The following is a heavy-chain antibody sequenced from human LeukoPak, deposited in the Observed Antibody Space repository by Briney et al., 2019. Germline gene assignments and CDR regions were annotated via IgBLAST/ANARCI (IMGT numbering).Heavy chain of an antibody. CDR1: GDSINSLDL. V-gene: IGHV4-4*02. Sequence: SETLSLTCTVSGDSINSLDLWSWVRQPPGKGLEWIGEMYLSGTTHSNPSVKSRVTISIDKSKNQFFLNLSSVTAADTAVYYCAGLVGRYSSGLYYYYFDYWGLGTLVTVSS. J-gene: IGHJ4*02. CDR2: MYLSGTT. CDR3: AGLVGRYSSGLYYYYFDY. D-gene: IGHD3-22*01.